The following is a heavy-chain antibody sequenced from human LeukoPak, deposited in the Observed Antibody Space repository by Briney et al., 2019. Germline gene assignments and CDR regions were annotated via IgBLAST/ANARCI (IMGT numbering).Heavy chain of an antibody. CDR1: GFTFSSYG. Sequence: PGGTLRPSCAASGFTFSSYGMSWVRQAPGKGLEWVSAISGSGGSTYYADSVKGRFTISRDNSKNTLYLQMNSLRAEDTAVYYCAKQYSRYYYYMDVWGKGTTVTISS. D-gene: IGHD6-6*01. CDR2: ISGSGGST. V-gene: IGHV3-23*01. CDR3: AKQYSRYYYYMDV. J-gene: IGHJ6*03.